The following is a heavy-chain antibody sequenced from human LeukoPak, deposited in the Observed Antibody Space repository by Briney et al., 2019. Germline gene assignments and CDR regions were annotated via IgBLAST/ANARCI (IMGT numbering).Heavy chain of an antibody. J-gene: IGHJ4*02. CDR3: ARIFSLNYYDSSGYYPGDY. CDR1: GYTFTRYY. V-gene: IGHV1-2*02. Sequence: ASVKVSCKASGYTFTRYYMHWVRQAPGQGLECMGWINPNSGGTNYAQKLQGRVTMTRDTSISTAYMELSRLRSDDTAVYYCARIFSLNYYDSSGYYPGDYWGQGTLVTVSS. D-gene: IGHD3-22*01. CDR2: INPNSGGT.